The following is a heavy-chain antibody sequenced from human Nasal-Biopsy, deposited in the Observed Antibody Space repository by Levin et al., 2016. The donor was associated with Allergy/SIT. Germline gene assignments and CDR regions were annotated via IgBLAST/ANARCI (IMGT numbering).Heavy chain of an antibody. CDR1: GFTFRSYA. CDR2: TSYDGSNK. Sequence: GESLKISCAVSGFTFRSYAMSWVRQSPGKGLEWVAVTSYDGSNKYYADSVKGRFTISRDNSKNTLYLQMNSLRPEDTAVYYCAKGKEQYTMIVYSWGQGTLVTVSS. D-gene: IGHD3-22*01. V-gene: IGHV3-30*18. J-gene: IGHJ5*02. CDR3: AKGKEQYTMIVYS.